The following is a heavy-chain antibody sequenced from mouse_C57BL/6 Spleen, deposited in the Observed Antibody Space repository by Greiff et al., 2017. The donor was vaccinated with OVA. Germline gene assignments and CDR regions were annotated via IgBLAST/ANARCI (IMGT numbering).Heavy chain of an antibody. J-gene: IGHJ3*01. V-gene: IGHV5-4*01. CDR2: ISDGGSYT. CDR1: GFTFSSYA. D-gene: IGHD2-4*01. Sequence: EVQLVESGGGLVKPGGSLKLSCAASGFTFSSYAMSWVRQTPEKRLEWVATISDGGSYTYYPDNVKGRFTISRDNAKNNLYLQMSHLKSEDTAMYYCARGGYDYDGFAYWGQGTLVTVSA. CDR3: ARGGYDYDGFAY.